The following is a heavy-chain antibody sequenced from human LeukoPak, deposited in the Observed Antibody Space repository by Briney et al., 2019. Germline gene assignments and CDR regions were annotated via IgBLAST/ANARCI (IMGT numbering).Heavy chain of an antibody. Sequence: GGSLRLSCAASGFTFDDYAMHWVRQAPGKGLEWVSLITWDGGSTNYEASVKGRFTMSRDNSRNSLYLQMNSLRVEDTAMYYCTKVSGYHGSGSHNFFAKWGQGTLVTVSS. D-gene: IGHD3-10*01. J-gene: IGHJ4*02. CDR2: ITWDGGST. CDR1: GFTFDDYA. V-gene: IGHV3-43D*03. CDR3: TKVSGYHGSGSHNFFAK.